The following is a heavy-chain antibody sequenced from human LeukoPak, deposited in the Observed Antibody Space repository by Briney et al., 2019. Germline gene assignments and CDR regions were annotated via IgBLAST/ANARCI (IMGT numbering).Heavy chain of an antibody. V-gene: IGHV4-61*02. J-gene: IGHJ5*02. CDR3: ARGAYGSTNYNWFDP. D-gene: IGHD3-10*01. CDR1: GGSVSSGSYH. CDR2: VYTSGST. Sequence: SETLSLTCTVSGGSVSSGSYHWSWIRQPAGKGLEWIGRVYTSGSTNYNPSLRSRVTISVDTSKNQFSLKLSSVTAADTAVYYCARGAYGSTNYNWFDPWGQGTLVTVSS.